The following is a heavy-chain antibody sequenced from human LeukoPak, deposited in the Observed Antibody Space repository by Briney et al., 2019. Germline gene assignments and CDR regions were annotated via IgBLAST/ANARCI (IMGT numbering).Heavy chain of an antibody. CDR1: EFTFSSYA. V-gene: IGHV3-23*01. J-gene: IGHJ4*02. Sequence: PGGSLRLSCVVSEFTFSSYAMSWVRQAPGKGLEWVSGISGGGGSTDYADSVKGRFTISRDNSKNTLYLQMNSLRAGDTAVYYCAKDIVLMVYALFDHWGQGTLVTVSS. CDR3: AKDIVLMVYALFDH. CDR2: ISGGGGST. D-gene: IGHD2-8*01.